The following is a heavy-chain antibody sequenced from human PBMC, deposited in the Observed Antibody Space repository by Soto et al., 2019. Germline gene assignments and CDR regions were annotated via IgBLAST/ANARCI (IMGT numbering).Heavy chain of an antibody. CDR1: SGSISSSNW. J-gene: IGHJ5*02. CDR3: ARARPYCSSTSCYSLLFDP. D-gene: IGHD2-2*01. CDR2: IYHSGST. Sequence: SETLSLTCAVSSGSISSSNWWSWVRQPPGKGLEWIGEIYHSGSTNYNPSLKSRVTISVDKSKNQFSLKLSSVTAADTAVYYCARARPYCSSTSCYSLLFDPWGQGTLVTVS. V-gene: IGHV4-4*02.